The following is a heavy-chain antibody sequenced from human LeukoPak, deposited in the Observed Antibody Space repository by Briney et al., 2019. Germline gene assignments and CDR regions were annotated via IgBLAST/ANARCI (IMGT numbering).Heavy chain of an antibody. V-gene: IGHV3-7*05. CDR3: ARGQLPGNY. D-gene: IGHD2-2*01. Sequence: GGSLRLSCAASGFTFSRDWMTWVRQAPGKGLEWVANIKQDGSEKYYVDSEKGRFTISRDNARNSLYLQMNSLRAEDTAVYYCARGQLPGNYWGQGTLVTVSS. CDR2: IKQDGSEK. J-gene: IGHJ4*02. CDR1: GFTFSRDW.